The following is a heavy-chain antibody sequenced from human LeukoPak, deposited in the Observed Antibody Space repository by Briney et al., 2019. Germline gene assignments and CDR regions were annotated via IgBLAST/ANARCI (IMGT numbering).Heavy chain of an antibody. CDR3: ARLKYYDSAGYFPGYYMDV. CDR1: GGSIINYY. CDR2: IYITRST. Sequence: SETLSLTCTVSGGSIINYYWSWIRQSAGTGLEWVGRIYITRSTNYNPSLQSRLSMSVDTSKNQSSLRLTSVSAADTAVYYCARLKYYDSAGYFPGYYMDVWGKGITVTVSS. J-gene: IGHJ6*03. D-gene: IGHD3-22*01. V-gene: IGHV4-4*07.